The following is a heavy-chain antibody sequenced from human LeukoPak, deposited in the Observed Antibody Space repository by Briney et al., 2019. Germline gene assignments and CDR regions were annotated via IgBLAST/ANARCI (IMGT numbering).Heavy chain of an antibody. V-gene: IGHV4-4*02. CDR1: GXSITSSHW. CDR3: ARDQSVRSWYFDS. CDR2: IHHSGNT. D-gene: IGHD6-13*01. J-gene: IGHJ4*02. Sequence: SGTLSLTCAVSGXSITSSHWWTWVRQPPGKGLEWIGEIHHSGNTDYNPSLKSRVTISLDKSKNEFSLQMRSLTAADTAFYYCARDQSVRSWYFDSWGQGALVTVSS.